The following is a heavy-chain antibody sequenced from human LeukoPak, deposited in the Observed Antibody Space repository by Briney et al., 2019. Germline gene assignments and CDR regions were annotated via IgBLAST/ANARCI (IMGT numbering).Heavy chain of an antibody. CDR2: IYYGRST. D-gene: IGHD5-24*01. V-gene: IGHV4-39*01. CDR3: ASADGYKIDY. Sequence: SETLSLTCTVSGDSISGSSYYWGWIRQPPGKGLEWIGNIYYGRSTYYNPSLKSRVSISVDTSNNQFSLKVSSVTAADTAVYYCASADGYKIDYWGQGTLVTVPS. J-gene: IGHJ4*02. CDR1: GDSISGSSYY.